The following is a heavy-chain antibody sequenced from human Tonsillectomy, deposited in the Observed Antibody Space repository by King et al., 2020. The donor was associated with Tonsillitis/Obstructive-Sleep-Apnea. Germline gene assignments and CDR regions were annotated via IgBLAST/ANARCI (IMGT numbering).Heavy chain of an antibody. V-gene: IGHV1-18*01. J-gene: IGHJ4*02. Sequence: QVQLVQSGAEVKKPGASVKVSCKASGYTFASYGIIWVRQAPGQGLEWMGWISAYNGNTHYAQKFQGRVTMTTDTSTSTAYMDLRSLRSDDTAVYYCARDSLGVIIPEYFDFWGQGTLVTVSS. CDR1: GYTFASYG. CDR3: ARDSLGVIIPEYFDF. D-gene: IGHD3-10*01. CDR2: ISAYNGNT.